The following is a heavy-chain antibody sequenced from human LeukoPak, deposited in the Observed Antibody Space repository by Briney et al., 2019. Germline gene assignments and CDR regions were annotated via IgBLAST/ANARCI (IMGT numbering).Heavy chain of an antibody. CDR1: GFTVSSNY. CDR2: IYSGGNT. D-gene: IGHD1-26*01. J-gene: IGHJ4*02. V-gene: IGHV3-66*01. Sequence: RAGGSLRLSCAASGFTVSSNYMNWVRQAPGKGLEWVSVIYSGGNTYYADSVKGRFTISRDNSKNTLYLQMNSLRAEDTAVYYCARALSGSYPDVLRSDYWGQGTLVTVSS. CDR3: ARALSGSYPDVLRSDY.